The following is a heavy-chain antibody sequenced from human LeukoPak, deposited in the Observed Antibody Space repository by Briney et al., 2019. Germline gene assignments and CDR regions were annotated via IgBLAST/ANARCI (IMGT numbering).Heavy chain of an antibody. V-gene: IGHV4-59*08. CDR3: ARMVVVAATLNRCDP. CDR1: GGSFSGYY. CDR2: IYYSGST. J-gene: IGHJ5*02. Sequence: SEALSLTCGVYGGSFSGYYWSWIRQPPGKGLEWMGFIYYSGSTNYNPSRMSRVPISVDTSKNQFSLKLSAVTAADTAVYYCARMVVVAATLNRCDPWGQGTRVSVSS. D-gene: IGHD2-15*01.